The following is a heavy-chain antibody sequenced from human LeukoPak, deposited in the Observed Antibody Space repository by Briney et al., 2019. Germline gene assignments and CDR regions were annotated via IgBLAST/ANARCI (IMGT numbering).Heavy chain of an antibody. J-gene: IGHJ4*02. CDR3: VRWRSGSAEFDY. CDR1: GDSVSSDSAA. Sequence: SQTLSLTFAISGDSVSSDSAAWNWIRQSPSRGLEWLGRTFYRSQWYNDYAVSVKSRITINPDTSKNQFSLQLNSVTPEDTAVYYCVRWRSGSAEFDYWGQGTLVTVSS. CDR2: TFYRSQWYN. D-gene: IGHD2-15*01. V-gene: IGHV6-1*01.